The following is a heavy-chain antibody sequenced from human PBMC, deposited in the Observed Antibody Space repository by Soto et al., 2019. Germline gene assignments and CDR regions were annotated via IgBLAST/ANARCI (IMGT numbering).Heavy chain of an antibody. Sequence: ASVKVSCKASGYTFTGYYMHWVRQAPGQGLEWMGWINPNSGGTNYAQKFQGWVTMTRDTSISTAYMELSRLRSDDTAVYYCARSDASGCDFYGMDVWGQGTTVTVSS. J-gene: IGHJ6*02. D-gene: IGHD5-12*01. CDR2: INPNSGGT. CDR1: GYTFTGYY. V-gene: IGHV1-2*04. CDR3: ARSDASGCDFYGMDV.